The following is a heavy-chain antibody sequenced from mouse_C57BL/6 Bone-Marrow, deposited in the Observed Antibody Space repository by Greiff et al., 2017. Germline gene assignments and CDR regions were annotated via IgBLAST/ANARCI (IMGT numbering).Heavy chain of an antibody. CDR3: ARSGGTRKAMDY. CDR1: GFTFTDYY. J-gene: IGHJ4*01. D-gene: IGHD1-1*01. V-gene: IGHV7-3*01. CDR2: IRNKANGYTT. Sequence: EVQLVESGGGLVQPGGSLSLSCAASGFTFTDYYMSWVRQPPGKALEWLGFIRNKANGYTTEYSASVKGRFTISRDNSQSILYLQMNALRAEDSATYYCARSGGTRKAMDYWGQGTSVTVSS.